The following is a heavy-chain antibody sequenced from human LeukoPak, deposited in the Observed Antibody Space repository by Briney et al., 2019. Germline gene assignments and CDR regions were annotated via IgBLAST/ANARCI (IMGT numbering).Heavy chain of an antibody. CDR2: IYTSGST. Sequence: SETLSLTCTVSGGSISSGTYYWTWIRQPAGKGLEWIGRIYTSGSTNYNPSLKSRVTISVDTSKNQFSLKLRSVTAADTAVYYCARAEFRNHYYMDVWGKGTTVTVSS. V-gene: IGHV4-61*02. CDR1: GGSISSGTYY. J-gene: IGHJ6*03. CDR3: ARAEFRNHYYMDV. D-gene: IGHD1-14*01.